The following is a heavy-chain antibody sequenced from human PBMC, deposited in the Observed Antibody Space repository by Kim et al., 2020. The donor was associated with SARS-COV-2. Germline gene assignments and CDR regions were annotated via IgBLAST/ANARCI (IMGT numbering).Heavy chain of an antibody. CDR3: AKWSPRRSVAAAGQY. D-gene: IGHD6-13*01. J-gene: IGHJ4*02. CDR2: VSISGGST. Sequence: GGSLRLSCAASGFTFSNYAMSWGRQAPGKGLEWVSAVSISGGSTFYADPVKGRFTISRDNSKHTLYLQMNSLTAEDTAVYYCAKWSPRRSVAAAGQYWGQGTLVTVSS. V-gene: IGHV3-23*01. CDR1: GFTFSNYA.